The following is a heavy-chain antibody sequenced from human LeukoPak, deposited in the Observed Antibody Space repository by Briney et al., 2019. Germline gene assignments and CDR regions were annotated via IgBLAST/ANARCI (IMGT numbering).Heavy chain of an antibody. CDR1: GYSVTSYW. CDR2: IYPGDSDT. D-gene: IGHD3-3*01. CDR3: ATTAGSGSRVDY. J-gene: IGHJ4*02. Sequence: GESLQISFKGSGYSVTSYWIGWVRRMPGKGRGWMGIIYPGDSDTRYSPSFQGQVTISADKSISTAYLQWSSLKASDTAMYYCATTAGSGSRVDYWGQGTLVTVSS. V-gene: IGHV5-51*01.